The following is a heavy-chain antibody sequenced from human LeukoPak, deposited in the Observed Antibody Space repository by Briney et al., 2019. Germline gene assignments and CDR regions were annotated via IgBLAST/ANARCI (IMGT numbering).Heavy chain of an antibody. CDR1: GFTVISSY. D-gene: IGHD3-10*01. Sequence: PGGSLRLSCAASGFTVISSYMTWVRQAPGKGLEWVSLIYSGGSTYYADSVKGRFTISRDNSKNTVFLQMNSLRVEDTAVYYCASQPPMVRGPYYYYMDVWGKGTTVTVSS. V-gene: IGHV3-53*01. J-gene: IGHJ6*03. CDR3: ASQPPMVRGPYYYYMDV. CDR2: IYSGGST.